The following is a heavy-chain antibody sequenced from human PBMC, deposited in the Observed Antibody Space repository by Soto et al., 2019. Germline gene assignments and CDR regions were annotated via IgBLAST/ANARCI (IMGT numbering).Heavy chain of an antibody. J-gene: IGHJ3*02. CDR1: GYTFTRYD. CDR2: MNPNSGNT. CDR3: SRSGFQLVVVADIVPYDSAI. V-gene: IGHV1-8*01. Sequence: QVPLVQSGAEVKKPGASVKVSCKASGYTFTRYDINCVQQATGQGPEWMGWMNPNSGNTGFAQKFQGRVTMTRKTTISTAYMELSSLRSEDTAMYYCSRSGFQLVVVADIVPYDSAIWGKGRMVTVSS. D-gene: IGHD2-15*01.